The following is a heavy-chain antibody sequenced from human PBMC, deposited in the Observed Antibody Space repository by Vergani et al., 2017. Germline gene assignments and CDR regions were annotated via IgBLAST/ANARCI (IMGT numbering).Heavy chain of an antibody. CDR2: ISAYNGNT. CDR3: ARPDQDYGSGSYYNYYFDY. D-gene: IGHD3-10*01. J-gene: IGHJ4*02. Sequence: QVQLVQSGAEVKKPGASVKVSCKASGYTFTSYAMHWVRQAPGQRLEWMGWISAYNGNTNYAQKLQGRVTMTTDTSTSTAYMELRSLRSDDTAVYYCARPDQDYGSGSYYNYYFDYWGQGTLVTVSS. CDR1: GYTFTSYA. V-gene: IGHV1-3*01.